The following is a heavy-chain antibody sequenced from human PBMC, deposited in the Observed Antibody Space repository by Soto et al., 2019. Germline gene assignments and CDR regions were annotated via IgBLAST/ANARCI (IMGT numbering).Heavy chain of an antibody. V-gene: IGHV4-59*08. D-gene: IGHD6-19*01. CDR3: ARQTGQWLVRENWFDP. J-gene: IGHJ5*02. Sequence: SETLSLTCTVSGGSISSYYWSWIRQPPGKGLEWIGYIYYSGSTNYNPSLKSRVTISVDTSKNQFSLKLSSVTAADTAVYYCARQTGQWLVRENWFDPWGQGTLVTVSS. CDR1: GGSISSYY. CDR2: IYYSGST.